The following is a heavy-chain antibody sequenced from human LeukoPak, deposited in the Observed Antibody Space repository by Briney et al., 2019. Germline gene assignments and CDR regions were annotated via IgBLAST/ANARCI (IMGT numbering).Heavy chain of an antibody. D-gene: IGHD3-22*01. V-gene: IGHV7-4-1*02. Sequence: ASVKVSCKASGYTFTSYAMNWVRQAPGQGLEWMGWINTNTGNPTYAQGFTGRFVFSLDTSVSTAYLQISSLKAEDTAVYYCARDLAYYYDSSGYYKNWFDPWGQGTLVTVSS. CDR3: ARDLAYYYDSSGYYKNWFDP. J-gene: IGHJ5*02. CDR2: INTNTGNP. CDR1: GYTFTSYA.